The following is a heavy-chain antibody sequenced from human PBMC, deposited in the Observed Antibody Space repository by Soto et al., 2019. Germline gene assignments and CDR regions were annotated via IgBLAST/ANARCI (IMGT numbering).Heavy chain of an antibody. CDR2: IYFSGSP. V-gene: IGHV4-59*08. Sequence: QVQLHESGPGLVKPSETLSLTCTVSGGSITSYYWSWIRQPPGKGLERIGYIYFSGSPYYNPSLMSLVNIPVDTFNTQFSLQLSSVTAPDTAVYYCASRYSSSGDYWGQGTLVTVSS. CDR1: GGSITSYY. D-gene: IGHD5-12*01. CDR3: ASRYSSSGDY. J-gene: IGHJ4*02.